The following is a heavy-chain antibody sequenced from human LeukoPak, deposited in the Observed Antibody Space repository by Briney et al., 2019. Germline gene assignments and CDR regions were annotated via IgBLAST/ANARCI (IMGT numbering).Heavy chain of an antibody. D-gene: IGHD6-19*01. CDR3: ARNRYSSGLNWFDP. Sequence: PGGSLRLSCAASGFTFNDHGMNWVRQAPGKGLEWVSGITPNGGTTGYADSVRGRITISRDNAKNTLYLQMNSLRAEDTAVYYCARNRYSSGLNWFDPWGQGTLVTVSS. J-gene: IGHJ5*02. CDR1: GFTFNDHG. CDR2: ITPNGGTT. V-gene: IGHV3-20*04.